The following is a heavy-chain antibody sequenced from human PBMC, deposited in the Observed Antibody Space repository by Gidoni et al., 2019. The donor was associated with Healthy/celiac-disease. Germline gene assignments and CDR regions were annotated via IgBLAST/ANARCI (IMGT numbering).Heavy chain of an antibody. CDR1: GASFSGYS. D-gene: IGHD6-19*01. Sequence: QAQLHQWGAGLLKPSQTLPLTCAVYGASFSGYSWSWIRQPPGKGLEWIGEINHSGSTNYNPSLKSRVTISVDTSKNQFSLKLSSVTAADTAVYYCARGPGEQWPTYNWFDPWGQGTLVTVSS. J-gene: IGHJ5*02. V-gene: IGHV4-34*01. CDR2: INHSGST. CDR3: ARGPGEQWPTYNWFDP.